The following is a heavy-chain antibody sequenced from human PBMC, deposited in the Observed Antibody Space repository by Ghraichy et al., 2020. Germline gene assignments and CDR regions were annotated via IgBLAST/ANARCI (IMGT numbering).Heavy chain of an antibody. Sequence: SGPTLVKPTQTLTLTCTFSGFSLSTSGMCVSWIRQPPGKALEWLALIDWDDDKYYSTSLKTRLTISKDTSKNQVVLTMTNMDPVDTATYYCARATSYGGAEEGDDAFDIWGQGTMVTVSS. V-gene: IGHV2-70*01. J-gene: IGHJ3*02. D-gene: IGHD4-23*01. CDR2: IDWDDDK. CDR3: ARATSYGGAEEGDDAFDI. CDR1: GFSLSTSGMC.